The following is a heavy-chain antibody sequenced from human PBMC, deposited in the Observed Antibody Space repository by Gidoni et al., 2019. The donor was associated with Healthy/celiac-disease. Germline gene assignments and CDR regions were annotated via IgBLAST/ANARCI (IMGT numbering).Heavy chain of an antibody. CDR2: INPSGGST. J-gene: IGHJ4*02. D-gene: IGHD3-10*01. CDR3: ARVRGGTYYFDY. V-gene: IGHV1-46*01. CDR1: GYTCTSYY. Sequence: QVQLVQSGAEVKKPGASVKVSCKESGYTCTSYYMPWGRQAPGQGLEWMGRINPSGGSTSYAQKFQGRVTMTRDTSTSTVYMELSSLRSEDTAVYYCARVRGGTYYFDYWGQGTLVTGSS.